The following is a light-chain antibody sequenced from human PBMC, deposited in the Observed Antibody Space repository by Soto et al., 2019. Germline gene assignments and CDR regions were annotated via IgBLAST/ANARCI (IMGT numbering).Light chain of an antibody. J-gene: IGLJ1*01. CDR2: EVS. Sequence: QSVLTQPASVSGSPGQSITISCTGTSNDVGAYNYVSWYQQHLGKAPKLMIYEVSNRPSGISNRFSGSKSGNTASLTISGLQAEDEADYYFSSYTTSIPYVFGTGTKLTVL. CDR1: SNDVGAYNY. CDR3: SSYTTSIPYV. V-gene: IGLV2-14*01.